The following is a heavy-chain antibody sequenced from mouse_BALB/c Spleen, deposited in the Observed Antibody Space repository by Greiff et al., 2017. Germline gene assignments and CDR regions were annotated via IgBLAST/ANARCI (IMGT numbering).Heavy chain of an antibody. J-gene: IGHJ3*01. CDR3: AIDSSAYVQIAY. CDR2: IYPGDGDT. Sequence: QVQLQQSGAELVRPGSSVKISCKASGYAFSSCWMNWVKQRPGQGLEWIGQIYPGDGDTNYNGKFKGKATLTADTSSSTAYMQLSSLTSEDSAVYFCAIDSSAYVQIAYWGQGTLVTVSA. D-gene: IGHD3-2*01. CDR1: GYAFSSCW. V-gene: IGHV1-80*01.